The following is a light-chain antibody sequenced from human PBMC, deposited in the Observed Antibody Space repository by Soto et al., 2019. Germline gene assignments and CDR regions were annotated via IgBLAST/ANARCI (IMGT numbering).Light chain of an antibody. CDR3: HQRSNWPLT. CDR1: QSVSSY. Sequence: ELVLTQSPSTLSLSPGERATLSCRARQSVSSYLAWSQQKPGQAPRLLIYDASNRATGVPARFSGSGSGTDFTLTISSLEPEDFAVYYCHQRSNWPLTFGPGTKVDVK. CDR2: DAS. V-gene: IGKV3-11*01. J-gene: IGKJ3*01.